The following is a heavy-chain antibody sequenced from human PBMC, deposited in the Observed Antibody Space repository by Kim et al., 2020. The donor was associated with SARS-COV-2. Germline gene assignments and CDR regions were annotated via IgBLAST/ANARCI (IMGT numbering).Heavy chain of an antibody. Sequence: NPSLKSRVTISVDTSKNQFSLKLSSVTAADTAVYYCAREYYYGSGPLDYWGQGTLVTVSS. J-gene: IGHJ4*02. D-gene: IGHD3-10*01. V-gene: IGHV4-34*01. CDR3: AREYYYGSGPLDY.